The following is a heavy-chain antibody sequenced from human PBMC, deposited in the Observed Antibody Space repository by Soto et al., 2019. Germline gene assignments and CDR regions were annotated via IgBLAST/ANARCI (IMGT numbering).Heavy chain of an antibody. CDR1: GGSFSGYY. CDR3: ARLYDSGVNYYYYMDV. CDR2: INHSGST. Sequence: SSETLSLTCAVYGGSFSGYYWSWIRQPPGKGLEWIGEINHSGSTNYNPSLKSRVTISVDTSKNQFSLKLSSVTAADTAVYYCARLYDSGVNYYYYMDVWGKGTTVTVSS. V-gene: IGHV4-34*01. D-gene: IGHD5-12*01. J-gene: IGHJ6*03.